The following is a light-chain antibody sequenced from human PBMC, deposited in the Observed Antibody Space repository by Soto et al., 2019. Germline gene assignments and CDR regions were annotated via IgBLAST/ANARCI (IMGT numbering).Light chain of an antibody. CDR2: AAS. CDR1: QSISSY. J-gene: IGKJ3*01. CDR3: QQSYSTLT. V-gene: IGKV1-39*01. Sequence: DIQMTHSPSSLSASVGDRVTITCRASQSISSYLNWYQQKPGKAPKLLICAASSLQSGVPSRFSGSGSGTDFTLTISSLQPEDFATYYCQQSYSTLTFGPGTKVDIK.